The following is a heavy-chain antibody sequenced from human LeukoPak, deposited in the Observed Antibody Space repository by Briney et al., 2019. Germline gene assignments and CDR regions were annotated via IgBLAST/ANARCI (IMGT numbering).Heavy chain of an antibody. J-gene: IGHJ6*03. CDR2: ISGTGDST. V-gene: IGHV3-23*01. CDR3: AKWSYCSTTSCYDTMDV. CDR1: RFTFTNYA. D-gene: IGHD2-2*01. Sequence: GGSLRLSCAASRFTFTNYAMTWVRQAPGKGLEWVSVISGTGDSTHYADSVKGRFTISRDNSKNTLYLQVNSLRVEDTAVYYCAKWSYCSTTSCYDTMDVWGKGTTVTVSS.